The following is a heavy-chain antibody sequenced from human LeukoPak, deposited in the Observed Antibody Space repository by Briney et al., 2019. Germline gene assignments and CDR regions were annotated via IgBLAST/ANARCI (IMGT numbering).Heavy chain of an antibody. CDR3: ARGGSLDAFDI. V-gene: IGHV4-59*01. CDR2: IYYSGST. Sequence: SETLSLTCAVYGGSFSGYYWSWIWQPPGKGLEWIGYIYYSGSTNYNPSLKSRVTISVDTSKNQFSLKLSSVTAADTAVYYCARGGSLDAFDIWGQGTMVTVSS. CDR1: GGSFSGYY. J-gene: IGHJ3*02. D-gene: IGHD2-15*01.